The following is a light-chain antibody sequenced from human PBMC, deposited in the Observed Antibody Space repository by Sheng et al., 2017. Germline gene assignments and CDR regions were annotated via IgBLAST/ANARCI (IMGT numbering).Light chain of an antibody. CDR1: NIGSKS. V-gene: IGLV3-21*02. J-gene: IGLJ1*01. CDR3: QVWDSSSDHPNYV. Sequence: YELTQPPSVSVAPGQTARITCGGNNIGSKSVHWYQQKPGQAPVLVVYDDFDRPSGIPERFSGSNSGNTATLTISRVEAGDEADYYCQVWDSSSDHPNYVFGTGTKVTVL. CDR2: DDF.